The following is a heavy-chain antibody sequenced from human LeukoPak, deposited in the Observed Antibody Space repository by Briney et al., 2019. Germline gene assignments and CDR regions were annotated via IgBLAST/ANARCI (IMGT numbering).Heavy chain of an antibody. CDR3: AKDPNRYDSSIYYCAY. D-gene: IGHD3-22*01. V-gene: IGHV3-30*02. Sequence: GGSLRLSCTASGFTFGDYAMSWVRQAPGKGLEWVAFIRYDGSNTYYADSVKGRFTISRDNSKNTLYLHMNRLRAEDTAVYYCAKDPNRYDSSIYYCAYWGQGTLVTVSS. CDR2: IRYDGSNT. CDR1: GFTFGDYA. J-gene: IGHJ4*02.